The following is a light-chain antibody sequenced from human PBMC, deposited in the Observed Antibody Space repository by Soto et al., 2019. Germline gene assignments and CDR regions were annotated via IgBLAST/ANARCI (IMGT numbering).Light chain of an antibody. J-gene: IGLJ3*02. CDR2: DVT. CDR3: CSYAGDYTWV. Sequence: QSALTQPRSVSGSPGQSVTISCTGTSSDVGDYNYVSWYQHHPGKAPKFMIYDVTKRPSGVPDRFSGSKSGNTASLTISGLQAEDEADYYCCSYAGDYTWVFGGGTKVTVL. V-gene: IGLV2-11*01. CDR1: SSDVGDYNY.